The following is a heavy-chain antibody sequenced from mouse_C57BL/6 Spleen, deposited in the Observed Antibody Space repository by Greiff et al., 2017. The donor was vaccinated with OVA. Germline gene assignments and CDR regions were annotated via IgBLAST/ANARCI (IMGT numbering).Heavy chain of an antibody. CDR2: ISYDGSN. V-gene: IGHV3-6*01. CDR1: GYSITSGYY. Sequence: VQLQQSGPGLVKPSQSLSLTCSVTGYSITSGYYWNWIRQFPGNKLEWMGYISYDGSNNYNPSLKNRISITRDTSKNQFFLKLNSVTTEDTATYYCARLGPWFAYWGQGTLVTVSA. J-gene: IGHJ3*01. CDR3: ARLGPWFAY. D-gene: IGHD4-1*01.